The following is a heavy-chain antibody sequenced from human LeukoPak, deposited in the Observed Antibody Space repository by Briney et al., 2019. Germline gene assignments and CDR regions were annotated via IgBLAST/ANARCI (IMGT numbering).Heavy chain of an antibody. Sequence: GGSLRLSCAASGLIFGSYGMHWVRQAPGKGLEWVALISYDGSNKYYADSVKGRFTISRDNSKNTLYLQMNSLRAEDTAVYYCAKGRSSSSLFYYYYGMDVWGQGTTVTVSS. D-gene: IGHD6-13*01. V-gene: IGHV3-30*18. J-gene: IGHJ6*02. CDR1: GLIFGSYG. CDR3: AKGRSSSSLFYYYYGMDV. CDR2: ISYDGSNK.